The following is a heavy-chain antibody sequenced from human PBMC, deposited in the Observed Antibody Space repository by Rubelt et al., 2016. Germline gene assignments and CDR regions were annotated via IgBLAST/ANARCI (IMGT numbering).Heavy chain of an antibody. CDR2: ISGSGGST. D-gene: IGHD6-19*01. J-gene: IGHJ6*02. V-gene: IGHV3-23*01. CDR1: GFTLNNYW. Sequence: GFTLNNYWMHWVRQAPGKGLEWVSAISGSGGSTYYADSVKGRFTISRDNSKNTLYLQMNSLRAEDTAVYYCAKVDTYLSGWNYYGMDVWGQGTTVTVSS. CDR3: AKVDTYLSGWNYYGMDV.